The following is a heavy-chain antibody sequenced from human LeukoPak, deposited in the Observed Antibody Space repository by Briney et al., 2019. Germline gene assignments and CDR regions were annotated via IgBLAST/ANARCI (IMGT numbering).Heavy chain of an antibody. CDR3: ARDRFCTTDRCSDY. J-gene: IGHJ4*02. D-gene: IGHD2-8*01. CDR2: IRTDGTST. V-gene: IGHV3-74*01. CDR1: GFTFDDYG. Sequence: GGSLRLSCAASGFTFDDYGMSWVRQAPGKGLVWVARIRTDGTSTSYADSVKGRFTISRDNAKNTLYLQMNSLRVEDTAVYYCARDRFCTTDRCSDYWGQGTLVTVSS.